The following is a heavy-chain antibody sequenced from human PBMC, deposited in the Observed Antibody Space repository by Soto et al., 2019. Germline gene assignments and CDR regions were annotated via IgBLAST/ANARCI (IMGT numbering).Heavy chain of an antibody. CDR2: INSDGSST. V-gene: IGHV3-74*01. D-gene: IGHD3-22*01. Sequence: GRSQRLSCTASGFTFSNYWMHWVRQTPGKGLVWVSRINSDGSSTSYADSVKGRFTISRDNAKNTLYLQMNSLRAEDTAVYYCARDLSDYYDSSGYFGYYGMDVLGQGTTVTVSS. CDR1: GFTFSNYW. J-gene: IGHJ6*02. CDR3: ARDLSDYYDSSGYFGYYGMDV.